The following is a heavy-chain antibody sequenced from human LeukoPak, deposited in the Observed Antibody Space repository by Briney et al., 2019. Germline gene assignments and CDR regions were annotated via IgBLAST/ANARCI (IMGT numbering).Heavy chain of an antibody. J-gene: IGHJ4*02. CDR1: GFTVSDNY. CDR2: ISGGGST. V-gene: IGHV3-53*01. D-gene: IGHD4-11*01. Sequence: GGSLRLSCAASGFTVSDNYTSWVRQAPGKGLEWVSAISGGGSTNYADSVKGRFTISRGNSKNTLYLQMNSLRADDTAVYYCAKSRLSVADYHFDNWGQGTLVTVSS. CDR3: AKSRLSVADYHFDN.